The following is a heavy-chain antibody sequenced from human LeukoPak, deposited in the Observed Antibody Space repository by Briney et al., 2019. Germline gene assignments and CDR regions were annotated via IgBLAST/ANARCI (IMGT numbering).Heavy chain of an antibody. CDR2: INHSGSS. Sequence: PSETLSLTCAVYGGSFSGYYWSWVRQPPGKGLGWIGEINHSGSSNYTPSLKSRVSISVDTSKTQFSLKLSSVTAAETAVYYCARGKRGKGLKTYYYDSSGYWPIDYWGQGTLVTVSS. V-gene: IGHV4-34*01. CDR1: GGSFSGYY. CDR3: ARGKRGKGLKTYYYDSSGYWPIDY. D-gene: IGHD3-22*01. J-gene: IGHJ4*02.